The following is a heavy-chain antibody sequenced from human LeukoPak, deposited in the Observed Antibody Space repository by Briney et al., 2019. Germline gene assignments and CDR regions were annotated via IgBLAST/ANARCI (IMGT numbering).Heavy chain of an antibody. CDR3: ARDKDLLDAFDI. CDR1: GYTFTGYY. V-gene: IGHV1-69*05. CDR2: IIPIFGTA. D-gene: IGHD1-26*01. J-gene: IGHJ3*02. Sequence: GASVKVSCKASGYTFTGYYMHWVRQAPGQGLEWMGWIIPIFGTANYAQKFQGRVTITTDESTSTAYMELSSLRSEDTAVYYCARDKDLLDAFDIWGQGTMVTVSS.